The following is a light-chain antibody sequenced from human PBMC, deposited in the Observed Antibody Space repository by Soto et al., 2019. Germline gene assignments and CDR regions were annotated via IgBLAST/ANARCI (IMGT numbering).Light chain of an antibody. CDR3: QQYNSYPWT. J-gene: IGKJ1*01. CDR1: QSISTW. Sequence: DIKMTQSPSTLSASVGDRVTITCRASQSISTWLAWYKQKPGKAPKLLIYKASSLESGVPSRLSGSGSGTEFTLTISSLQPDDFATYYCQQYNSYPWTFGQGTKVEIK. CDR2: KAS. V-gene: IGKV1-5*03.